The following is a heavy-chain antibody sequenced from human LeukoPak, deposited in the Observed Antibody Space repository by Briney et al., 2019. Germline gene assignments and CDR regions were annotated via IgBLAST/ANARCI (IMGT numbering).Heavy chain of an antibody. D-gene: IGHD1-1*01. CDR1: GYPPSSYC. V-gene: IGHV3-21*06. CDR3: ARGPGYCDHYNCQSYLDR. J-gene: IGHJ4*02. CDR2: IDSSSGYM. Sequence: RESLSLSCAAYGYPPSSYCTIWVRHPPGRGLEWVSAIDSSSGYMYYSDSVRDRFTISRDNDMNALYLQMDSLRVEDTAVYYCARGPGYCDHYNCQSYLDRWGQGTQVTVSS.